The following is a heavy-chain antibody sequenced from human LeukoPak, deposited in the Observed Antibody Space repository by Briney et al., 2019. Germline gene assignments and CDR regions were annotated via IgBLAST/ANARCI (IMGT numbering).Heavy chain of an antibody. V-gene: IGHV4-59*08. CDR1: GGSISYYY. J-gene: IGHJ5*02. CDR3: ARLMGIAAAWVDP. D-gene: IGHD6-13*01. Sequence: SETLSLTCTVSGGSISYYYWSWIRQPPGKGLEWIGYIAYSGSTTYNPSLKSRVTISVDTSKNHFSLKLSSVTAADTAVYYCARLMGIAAAWVDPWGQGTLVTVSS. CDR2: IAYSGST.